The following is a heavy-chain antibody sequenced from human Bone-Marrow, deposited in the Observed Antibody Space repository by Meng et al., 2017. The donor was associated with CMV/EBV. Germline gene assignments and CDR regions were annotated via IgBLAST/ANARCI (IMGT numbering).Heavy chain of an antibody. Sequence: GESLKISCAASGFMFRSYWMHWVRQVPGKGLVWVSRINNDGSDTAYADSVKGRFTISRDNSKNTLYLQMNSLRAEDTAVYYCAKDYIVRGGLFDYWGQGTLVTVSS. CDR1: GFMFRSYW. D-gene: IGHD2-8*01. J-gene: IGHJ4*02. CDR3: AKDYIVRGGLFDY. CDR2: INNDGSDT. V-gene: IGHV3-74*01.